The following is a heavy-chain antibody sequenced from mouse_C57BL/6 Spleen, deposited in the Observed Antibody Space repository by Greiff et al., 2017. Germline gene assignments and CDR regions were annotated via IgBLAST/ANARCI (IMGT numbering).Heavy chain of an antibody. Sequence: QVQLQQPGAELVRPGTSVKLSCKASGYTFTSYWMHWVKQRPGQGLEWIGVIDPSDSYTNYNQKFKGKATLTVDTSASTAYMQLSSLTSEDSAVYYCARGPTDYAMDYWGQGTSVTVSS. D-gene: IGHD1-1*01. CDR2: IDPSDSYT. V-gene: IGHV1-59*01. CDR3: ARGPTDYAMDY. CDR1: GYTFTSYW. J-gene: IGHJ4*01.